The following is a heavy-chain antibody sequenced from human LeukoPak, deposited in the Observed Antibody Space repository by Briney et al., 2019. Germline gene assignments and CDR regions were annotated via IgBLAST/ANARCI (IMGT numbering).Heavy chain of an antibody. D-gene: IGHD6-19*01. CDR1: GYTSTSYY. CDR3: ARDNPRTYSSGWSLGFHYYYYYYGMDV. CDR2: INPSGGST. Sequence: ASVKVSCKASGYTSTSYYMHWVRQAPGQGLEWMGIINPSGGSTSYAQKFQGRVTMTRDTSTSTVYMELSSLRSEDTAVYYCARDNPRTYSSGWSLGFHYYYYYYGMDVWGQGTTVTVSS. V-gene: IGHV1-46*01. J-gene: IGHJ6*02.